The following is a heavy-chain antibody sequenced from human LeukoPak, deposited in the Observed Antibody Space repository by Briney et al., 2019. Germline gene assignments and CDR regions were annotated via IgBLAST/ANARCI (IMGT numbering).Heavy chain of an antibody. CDR1: GYTFTGYY. CDR2: ISGYNGNT. Sequence: AASVKVSCKASGYTFTGYYMHWVRQAPGQGLEWMGWISGYNGNTNYAQKLQGRVTMTTDTSTSTAYMELRSLRSDDTAVYYCARDRGTGEFDYWGQGTLVTVSS. CDR3: ARDRGTGEFDY. J-gene: IGHJ4*02. V-gene: IGHV1-18*04. D-gene: IGHD3-10*01.